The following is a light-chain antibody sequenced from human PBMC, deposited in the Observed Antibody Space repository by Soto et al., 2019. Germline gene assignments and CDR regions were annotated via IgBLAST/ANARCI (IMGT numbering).Light chain of an antibody. CDR2: DAS. CDR3: QQRSNWPPWT. V-gene: IGKV3-11*01. CDR1: QAVNKY. J-gene: IGKJ1*01. Sequence: EIVLTQSPATLSLSPGDRATLSCRASQAVNKYLIWYQQKPGQAPRVLLFDASNRATGVPARFSGSGSGTDFTLTISSLEPEDFAVYYCQQRSNWPPWTFGQGTKLEIK.